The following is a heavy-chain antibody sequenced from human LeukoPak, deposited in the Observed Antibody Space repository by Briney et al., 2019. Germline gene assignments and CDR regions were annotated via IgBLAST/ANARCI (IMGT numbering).Heavy chain of an antibody. CDR3: ARKSGSSGYPFDY. CDR1: GFSFSSYS. J-gene: IGHJ4*02. D-gene: IGHD3-22*01. Sequence: PGGSLRLSCAASGFSFSSYSMNWVRQAPGKGLEWVSYIISSSSTMHYADAVKGRFAISRDNAKNSLYLQMNSLRAEDTAVYYCARKSGSSGYPFDYWGQGTLVTVSS. V-gene: IGHV3-48*01. CDR2: IISSSSTM.